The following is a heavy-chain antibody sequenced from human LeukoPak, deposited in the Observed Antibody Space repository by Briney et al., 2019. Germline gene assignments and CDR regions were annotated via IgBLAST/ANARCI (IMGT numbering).Heavy chain of an antibody. Sequence: GGSLRLSCSASGFTFSSAMSWVRQAPGKGLEWVSTISGGGTSAYYADSVKGRFDISRDNSKNTLFLQMNSLRGEDTAVYYCAKILRGYNYGGFDFWGPGTLVTVST. J-gene: IGHJ4*02. V-gene: IGHV3-23*01. D-gene: IGHD5-18*01. CDR1: GFTFSSA. CDR3: AKILRGYNYGGFDF. CDR2: ISGGGTSA.